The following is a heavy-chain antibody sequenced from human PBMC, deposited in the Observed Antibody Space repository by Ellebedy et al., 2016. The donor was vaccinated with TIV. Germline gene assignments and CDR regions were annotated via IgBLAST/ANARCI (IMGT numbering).Heavy chain of an antibody. CDR2: MYYSGNT. V-gene: IGHV4-59*08. J-gene: IGHJ4*02. Sequence: MPSETLFLTCTVSGGSIRDYYWSWIRQPPGKGLEWIGYMYYSGNTNNNPSLKSRVTISVDTSKNQVSLKLNSVTAADTAVYYCASGDRYGQFEYWGQGTLVTVSS. D-gene: IGHD5-18*01. CDR3: ASGDRYGQFEY. CDR1: GGSIRDYY.